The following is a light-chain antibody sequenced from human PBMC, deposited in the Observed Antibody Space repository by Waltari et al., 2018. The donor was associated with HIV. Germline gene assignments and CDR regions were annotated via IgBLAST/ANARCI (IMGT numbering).Light chain of an antibody. J-gene: IGLJ2*01. CDR2: ECS. CDR3: CADAGSTTYVI. CDR1: RSAVGGYKL. Sequence: QSALTQPAPVSGSPGQSITISCTGTRSAVGGYKLVSWYQPHQGKAPKLMIYECSKRPSGFSNRFSGSKACNTDSLPSSGLQAEDEADYYCCADAGSTTYVIVGGGTKLTFL. V-gene: IGLV2-23*01.